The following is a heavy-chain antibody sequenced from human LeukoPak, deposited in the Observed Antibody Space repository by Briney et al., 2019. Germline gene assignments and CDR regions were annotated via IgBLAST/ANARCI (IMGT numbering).Heavy chain of an antibody. CDR1: GASITSSY. V-gene: IGHV4-59*08. CDR3: ASAPFVYGPNRFDY. J-gene: IGHJ4*02. Sequence: SETLSLTCDVSGASITSSYWTWLRQSPGKGLEWIGYMYHTESANYHPPLKSRVTISIDTSKNQVSLKMRSVTAADTAVYYCASAPFVYGPNRFDYWGQGTLVTVSS. D-gene: IGHD3-10*01. CDR2: MYHTESA.